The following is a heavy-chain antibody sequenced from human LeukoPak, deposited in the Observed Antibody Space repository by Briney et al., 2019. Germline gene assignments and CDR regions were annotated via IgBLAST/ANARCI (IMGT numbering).Heavy chain of an antibody. CDR2: IRSKAKSYAT. CDR3: TRHGVATTGGYYYYYYMDV. V-gene: IGHV3-73*01. J-gene: IGHJ6*03. Sequence: GGSLRLSCAASGFTFSSYAMSWVRQASGKGLEWVGRIRSKAKSYATAYAASVKGRFTISRDDSKNTAYLQMNSLKTEDTAVYYCTRHGVATTGGYYYYYYMDVWGKGTTVTVSS. D-gene: IGHD5-12*01. CDR1: GFTFSSYA.